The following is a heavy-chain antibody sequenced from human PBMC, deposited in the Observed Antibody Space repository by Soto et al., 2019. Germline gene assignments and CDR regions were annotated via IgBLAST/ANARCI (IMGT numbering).Heavy chain of an antibody. CDR3: AKGGSGSYSNAFDI. Sequence: PSETLSLTCAVSGGSITSSSYSWGWVRQPPGKGLEWIGTIYYSGSTYYNPSLKSRVTISVDTSKNQFSLKPSSVTAADTAVYYCAKGGSGSYSNAFDIWGQGTMVTVSS. V-gene: IGHV4-39*01. D-gene: IGHD3-10*01. CDR2: IYYSGST. J-gene: IGHJ3*02. CDR1: GGSITSSSYS.